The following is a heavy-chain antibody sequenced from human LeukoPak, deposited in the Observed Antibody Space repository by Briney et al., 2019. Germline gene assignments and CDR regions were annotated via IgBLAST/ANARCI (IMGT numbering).Heavy chain of an antibody. CDR2: ISGSGDIK. J-gene: IGHJ4*02. CDR1: GFTFNTYA. Sequence: PGGSLRLSCAASGFTFNTYAVTWVRQAPGKGLEWVSSISGSGDIKYYADSVKGRFAISRDNSKNTLYLQVNSLRADDTALYYCAKDMYTWNVGRYFDFWGQGTMVTVSS. D-gene: IGHD1-1*01. CDR3: AKDMYTWNVGRYFDF. V-gene: IGHV3-23*01.